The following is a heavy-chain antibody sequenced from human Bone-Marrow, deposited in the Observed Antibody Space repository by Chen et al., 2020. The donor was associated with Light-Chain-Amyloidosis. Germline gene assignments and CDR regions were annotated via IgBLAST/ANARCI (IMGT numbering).Heavy chain of an antibody. CDR3: AKWDWNTNYFDD. D-gene: IGHD1-1*01. J-gene: IGHJ4*02. Sequence: EVQLLESGGGLVQPGGSLRLSCAASGFPSSSQPMSWVRQAPGKGLEWVSGISDRGSNTYYADSMEGRFTVSRDNSKNTLHLQMNSLGAEDTAVYYCAKWDWNTNYFDDWGQGTLVTVSS. V-gene: IGHV3-23*01. CDR2: ISDRGSNT. CDR1: GFPSSSQP.